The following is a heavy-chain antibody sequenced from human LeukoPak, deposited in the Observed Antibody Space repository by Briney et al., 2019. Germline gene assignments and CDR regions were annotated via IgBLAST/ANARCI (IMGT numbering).Heavy chain of an antibody. Sequence: GRSLRLSCAASGFTFSSYGMHWVRQAPGKGLEWVAVIWYDGSNKYYADSVKGRFTISGDNSKNTLYLQMNSLRAEDTAVYYCARDGSYFGPFDYWGQGTLVTVSS. J-gene: IGHJ4*02. D-gene: IGHD1-26*01. V-gene: IGHV3-33*01. CDR1: GFTFSSYG. CDR3: ARDGSYFGPFDY. CDR2: IWYDGSNK.